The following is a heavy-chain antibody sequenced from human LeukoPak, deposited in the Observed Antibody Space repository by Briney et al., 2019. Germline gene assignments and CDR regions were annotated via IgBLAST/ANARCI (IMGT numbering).Heavy chain of an antibody. J-gene: IGHJ4*02. CDR1: GFTFDDYT. CDR2: ISWDGGST. D-gene: IGHD3-9*01. CDR3: AKDMGDILTGYYMSVAFDY. V-gene: IGHV3-43*01. Sequence: GGSLRLSCAASGFTFDDYTMHWVRQAPGKGLEWVSLISWDGGSTYYADSVKGRFTISRDNSKNSLYLQMNSLRTEDTALYYCAKDMGDILTGYYMSVAFDYWGQGTLVTVSS.